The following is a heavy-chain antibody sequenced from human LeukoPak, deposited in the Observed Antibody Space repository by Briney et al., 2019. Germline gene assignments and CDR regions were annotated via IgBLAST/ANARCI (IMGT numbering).Heavy chain of an antibody. J-gene: IGHJ3*02. CDR3: ARIPRGQYGYAFDT. CDR1: GFMFSSYE. CDR2: ISNSGSPI. D-gene: IGHD3-10*01. Sequence: PGGSLRLSCAASGFMFSSYEMNWVRQAPGKGLEWVSYISNSGSPIYYADSVKGRFTISRDNAKNSLYLQMNSLRADDTAFYYCARIPRGQYGYAFDTWGQATMVTVSS. V-gene: IGHV3-48*03.